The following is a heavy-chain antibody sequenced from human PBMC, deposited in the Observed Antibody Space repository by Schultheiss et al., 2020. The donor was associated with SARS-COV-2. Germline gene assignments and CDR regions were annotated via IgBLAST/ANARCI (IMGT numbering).Heavy chain of an antibody. CDR1: GGTFSSYG. D-gene: IGHD4-11*01. CDR2: ISAYNGNT. CDR3: ARDVIIPSHSNYNYYYGMDV. Sequence: KISCKASGGTFSSYGISWVRQAPGQGLEWMGWISAYNGNTNYAQKLQGRVTMTTDTSTSTAYMELRSLRSDDTAVYYCARDVIIPSHSNYNYYYGMDVWGQGTTVTVSS. V-gene: IGHV1-18*01. J-gene: IGHJ6*02.